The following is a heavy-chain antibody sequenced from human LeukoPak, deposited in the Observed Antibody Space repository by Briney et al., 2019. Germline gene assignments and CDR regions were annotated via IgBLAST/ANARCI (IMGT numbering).Heavy chain of an antibody. CDR1: GYTFTSYG. CDR2: ISPYNGNT. D-gene: IGHD2-15*01. J-gene: IGHJ4*02. CDR3: ARKAANDPYYFDY. Sequence: ASVKVSCKASGYTFTSYGISWVRQAPGQGLEWMGWISPYNGNTNYAQKFQGRVTMTTDTSTRTAYMELRSLRYDDTAVYYCARKAANDPYYFDYWGQGTLVTVSS. V-gene: IGHV1-18*01.